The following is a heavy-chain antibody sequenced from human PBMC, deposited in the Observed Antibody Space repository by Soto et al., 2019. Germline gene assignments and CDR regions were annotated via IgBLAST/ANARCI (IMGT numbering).Heavy chain of an antibody. CDR2: ISGSGGST. D-gene: IGHD3-16*01. CDR1: GFTFSSYA. Sequence: EVQLLESGGGLVQPGGSLRLSCAASGFTFSSYAMSWVRQAPGKGLEWVSAISGSGGSTYYADSVKGRFTISRDNSKNTRYLQMNSLRAEDTAVYYCAKSSRSDIGAQDYWGQGTLVTVSS. J-gene: IGHJ4*02. V-gene: IGHV3-23*01. CDR3: AKSSRSDIGAQDY.